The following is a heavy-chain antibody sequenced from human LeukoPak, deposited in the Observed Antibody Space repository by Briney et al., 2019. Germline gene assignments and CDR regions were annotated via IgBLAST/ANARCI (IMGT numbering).Heavy chain of an antibody. CDR3: ARVVVSSSSDYFDY. J-gene: IGHJ4*02. Sequence: GGSLRLSCAASGFTFSSFAVHWVRQAPGKGLEWVAVISSDGNNNFYADSVKGRFTISRDNSKNTLYLQVDSLRAEDTAVYYCARVVVSSSSDYFDYWGQGTLVTVSS. CDR2: ISSDGNNN. CDR1: GFTFSSFA. V-gene: IGHV3-30*04. D-gene: IGHD6-6*01.